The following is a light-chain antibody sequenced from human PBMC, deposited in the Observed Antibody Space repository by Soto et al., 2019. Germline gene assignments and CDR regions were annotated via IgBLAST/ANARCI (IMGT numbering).Light chain of an antibody. Sequence: EIVLPQSPATLSVSPGERATLSCRASQSVSSNLAWYQQKPGQAPRLLIYAASTRATGIPTRFSGSGSGTEFTLTISSLQSEDFAVYYGQHYNNCPPLTFGQGTKVDIK. J-gene: IGKJ1*01. V-gene: IGKV3-15*01. CDR1: QSVSSN. CDR3: QHYNNCPPLT. CDR2: AAS.